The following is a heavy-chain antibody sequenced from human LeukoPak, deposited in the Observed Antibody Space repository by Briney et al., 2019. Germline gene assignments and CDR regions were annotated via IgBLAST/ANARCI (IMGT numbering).Heavy chain of an antibody. CDR2: IRPDGSNE. J-gene: IGHJ4*02. Sequence: PGGSLRLSCAASRFIFSTYGMHWVRQAPGKGLEWVAFIRPDGSNEYYAASVRGRFAISRDNAKNTLYLQMNSLRAEDTAVYYCARGGYHAYYLDYWGQGCLVTVSS. V-gene: IGHV3-30*02. CDR1: RFIFSTYG. CDR3: ARGGYHAYYLDY. D-gene: IGHD5-18*01.